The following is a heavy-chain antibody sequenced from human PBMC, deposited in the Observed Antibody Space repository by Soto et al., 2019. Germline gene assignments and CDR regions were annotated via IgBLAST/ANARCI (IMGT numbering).Heavy chain of an antibody. D-gene: IGHD3-22*01. CDR3: ARGRVIIGVDI. Sequence: SETLSLTCAVYGGSFSGYYWNWIRQPPGKGLEWIGEINHSGSTNYNPSLKSRVTISVDTSKNQFSLKLSSVTAADTAMYYCARGRVIIGVDIWGQGTMVTVSS. CDR2: INHSGST. CDR1: GGSFSGYY. J-gene: IGHJ3*02. V-gene: IGHV4-34*01.